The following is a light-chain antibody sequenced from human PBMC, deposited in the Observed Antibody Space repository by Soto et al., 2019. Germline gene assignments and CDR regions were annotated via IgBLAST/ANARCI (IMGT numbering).Light chain of an antibody. CDR3: AAWDGLNGYVV. CDR1: SYNIGSNA. CDR2: SNN. Sequence: QAVLTQPPSASGTPGQRVTISCSGSSYNIGSNAVNWYQQLPGTAPKVLIHSNNQRPSGVPDRFSGSKSGTSASLAISGLQSEDEADYYCAAWDGLNGYVVFGGGTKLTVL. V-gene: IGLV1-44*01. J-gene: IGLJ2*01.